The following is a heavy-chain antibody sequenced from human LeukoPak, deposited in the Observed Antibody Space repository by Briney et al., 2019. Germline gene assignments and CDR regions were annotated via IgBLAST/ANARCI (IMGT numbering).Heavy chain of an antibody. J-gene: IGHJ4*02. CDR3: ARDPPMN. Sequence: ASVKVSCKAFGYTITGYYIHWVRQAPGQGLEWMGWINPNNGGTNSAQKFQGRVTMTRDTSISTAYMELSRLRSDDTAVYYCARDPPMNWGQGTLVTVSS. V-gene: IGHV1-2*02. D-gene: IGHD3-22*01. CDR1: GYTITGYY. CDR2: INPNNGGT.